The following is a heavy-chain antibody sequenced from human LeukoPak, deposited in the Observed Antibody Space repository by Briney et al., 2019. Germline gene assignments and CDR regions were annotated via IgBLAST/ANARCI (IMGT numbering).Heavy chain of an antibody. D-gene: IGHD3-16*01. Sequence: PSETLSLTCTVSGGSISSSSYYWGWIRQPPGKGLEWIGSIYYSGSTYYNPSLKSRVTISVDTSKNQFSLKLSSVTAADTAVYYCARTRYYDYVWGSPGFDYWGQGTLVTVSS. J-gene: IGHJ4*02. CDR3: ARTRYYDYVWGSPGFDY. CDR2: IYYSGST. CDR1: GGSISSSSYY. V-gene: IGHV4-39*01.